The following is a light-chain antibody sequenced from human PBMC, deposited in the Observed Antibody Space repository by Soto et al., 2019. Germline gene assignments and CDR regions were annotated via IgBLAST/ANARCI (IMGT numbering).Light chain of an antibody. J-gene: IGKJ1*01. CDR1: QSVSSIY. CDR2: GAS. CDR3: QQFGNSLPWT. V-gene: IGKV3-20*01. Sequence: EIVLTQSPGTLSLSPGERATLSCRASQSVSSIYLAWYQQKPGQAPRPLIYGASSRATGVPDRFSGSGSGTDFTLTISRLEPEDFAVYYCQQFGNSLPWTFGQGTKVDIK.